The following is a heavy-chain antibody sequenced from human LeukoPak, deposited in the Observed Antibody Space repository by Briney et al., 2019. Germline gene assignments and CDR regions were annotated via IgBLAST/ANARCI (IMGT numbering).Heavy chain of an antibody. CDR3: ARDGTIFGVVITDYYYYYGMDV. Sequence: ASVKVSCKASGYTFTSYGISWVRQAPGHGLEWMGWISAYNGKTNYAQKLQGRVTMTTDTSTSTAYMELRSLRSDDTAVYYCARDGTIFGVVITDYYYYYGMDVWGQGTTVTVSS. D-gene: IGHD3-3*01. CDR2: ISAYNGKT. J-gene: IGHJ6*02. V-gene: IGHV1-18*01. CDR1: GYTFTSYG.